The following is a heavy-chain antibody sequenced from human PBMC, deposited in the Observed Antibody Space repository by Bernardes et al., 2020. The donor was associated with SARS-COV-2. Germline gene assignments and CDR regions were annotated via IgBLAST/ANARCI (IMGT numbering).Heavy chain of an antibody. V-gene: IGHV4-39*01. CDR2: IYYRGST. J-gene: IGHJ4*02. CDR1: GGSISSSSYY. CDR3: ARLDGRCDGGNCYSINY. Sequence: SETLSLTRTVSGGSISSSSYYWVWIRQPPGKGLKWIGSIYYRGSTYYNPSLKSRVTISVDTSKNQFSLKLSSVTAADTAVYYCARLDGRCDGGNCYSINYWGQGTLVTVSS. D-gene: IGHD2-15*01.